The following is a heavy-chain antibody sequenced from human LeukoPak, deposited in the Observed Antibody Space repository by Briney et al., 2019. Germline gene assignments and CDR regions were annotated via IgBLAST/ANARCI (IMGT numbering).Heavy chain of an antibody. CDR1: GFTFTSYA. D-gene: IGHD3-22*01. V-gene: IGHV3-30-3*01. CDR3: ARDNRKYYYDSSGYYYEGAFDI. CDR2: VSYDGSNK. Sequence: GGSLRLSCAVSGFTFTSYAMHWVRQAPGKGLEWVAVVSYDGSNKDHADSVTGRFTISRDNSKNTLYLQMNSLRVEDTAVYYCARDNRKYYYDSSGYYYEGAFDIWGQGQWSPPLQ. J-gene: IGHJ3*02.